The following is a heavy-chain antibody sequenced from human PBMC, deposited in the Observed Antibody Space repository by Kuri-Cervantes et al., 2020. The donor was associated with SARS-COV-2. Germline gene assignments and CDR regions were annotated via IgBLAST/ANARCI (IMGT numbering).Heavy chain of an antibody. CDR1: GFTFSSYA. CDR2: ISSNGGST. D-gene: IGHD3-3*01. V-gene: IGHV3-64D*08. J-gene: IGHJ2*01. CDR3: VKDPTYYDFWSGPITFYWYFDL. Sequence: GGSLRLSCSASGFTFSSYAMHWVRQAPGKGLEYVSAISSNGGSTYYADSVKGRFTISRDNSKNTLYLQMSSLRAEDTAVYYCVKDPTYYDFWSGPITFYWYFDLWGRGTLVTVSS.